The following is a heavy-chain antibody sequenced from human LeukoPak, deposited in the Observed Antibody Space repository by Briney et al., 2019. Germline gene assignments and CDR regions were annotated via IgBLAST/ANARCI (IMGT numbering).Heavy chain of an antibody. J-gene: IGHJ5*02. CDR1: GGSISTYY. Sequence: SETLSLTCTVSGGSISTYYWNWIRQPPGKGLEWIGYIYHSGSTNYNPSLQSRVTISVDTSKNQFSLNLNSVTAADTAVYYCARVGDSSGWYSASGWFDPWGQGTLVTVSS. CDR2: IYHSGST. D-gene: IGHD6-19*01. CDR3: ARVGDSSGWYSASGWFDP. V-gene: IGHV4-59*01.